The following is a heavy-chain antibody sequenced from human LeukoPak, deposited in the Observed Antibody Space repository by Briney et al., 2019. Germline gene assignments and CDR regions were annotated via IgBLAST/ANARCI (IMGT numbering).Heavy chain of an antibody. V-gene: IGHV3-23*01. CDR2: ITSGDNT. J-gene: IGHJ4*02. CDR3: AKVPVYGDQSDY. CDR1: GFTFSSHA. D-gene: IGHD4-17*01. Sequence: GGSRRLSCAASGFTFSSHAMSWVRQAPGKGLEWVSAITSGDNTYYADSMKGRFTISRDNSKNTLYLQVNSLRAEDTAVYYCAKVPVYGDQSDYWGQGTLVTVSS.